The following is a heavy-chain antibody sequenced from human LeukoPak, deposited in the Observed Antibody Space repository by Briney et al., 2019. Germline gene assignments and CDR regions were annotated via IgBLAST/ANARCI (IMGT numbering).Heavy chain of an antibody. J-gene: IGHJ4*02. CDR1: GYTFTDYY. CDR3: ARDLAVTAILDFDY. D-gene: IGHD2-21*02. V-gene: IGHV1-2*02. CDR2: IHPNSGGT. Sequence: ASVKVSCKASGYTFTDYYMHWVRQAPGQGLEWMGWIHPNSGGTDYAQKFQGRVTMTGDTSINTAYMDLSRLRSDDTAIYYCARDLAVTAILDFDYWGQGTLVTVSS.